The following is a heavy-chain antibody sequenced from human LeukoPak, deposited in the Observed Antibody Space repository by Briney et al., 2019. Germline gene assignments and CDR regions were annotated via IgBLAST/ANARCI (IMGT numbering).Heavy chain of an antibody. CDR3: AKGSYYDSSGSFYFDY. CDR2: ISGSGDNT. CDR1: GVTLSSYA. J-gene: IGHJ4*02. D-gene: IGHD3-22*01. Sequence: GGSLRLSCAASGVTLSSYAMSWVRQAPGKGLEWVSGISGSGDNTYYADSVKGRFTISRDNSKNTLYVQVNSLGTEDTAAYYCAKGSYYDSSGSFYFDYWGQGTLVTVSS. V-gene: IGHV3-23*01.